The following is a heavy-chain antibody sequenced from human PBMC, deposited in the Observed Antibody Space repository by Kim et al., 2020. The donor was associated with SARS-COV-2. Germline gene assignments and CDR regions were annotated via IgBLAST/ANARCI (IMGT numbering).Heavy chain of an antibody. J-gene: IGHJ6*02. Sequence: GGSLRLSCAASGFTFSSYAMSWVRQAPGKGLEWVSAISGSGGSTYYADSVKGRFTISRDNSKNTLYLQMNSLRAEDTAVYYCAEWVGYCSGGSCRMYYYYGMDVWGQGTTVTVSS. V-gene: IGHV3-23*01. CDR1: GFTFSSYA. D-gene: IGHD2-15*01. CDR3: AEWVGYCSGGSCRMYYYYGMDV. CDR2: ISGSGGST.